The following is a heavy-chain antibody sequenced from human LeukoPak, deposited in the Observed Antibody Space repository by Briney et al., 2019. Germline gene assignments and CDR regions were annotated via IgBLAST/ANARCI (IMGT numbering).Heavy chain of an antibody. J-gene: IGHJ5*02. V-gene: IGHV1-8*03. CDR2: MNPNSGNT. D-gene: IGHD6-13*01. CDR1: GYTFTSYD. CDR3: ARQPGSSWPREYNWFDP. Sequence: ASVKVSCKASGYTFTSYDINWVRQATGQGLEWMGWMNPNSGNTGYAQKFQGRVTITRNTSISTAYMELSSLRSEDTAVYYCARQPGSSWPREYNWFDPWGQGTLVTVSP.